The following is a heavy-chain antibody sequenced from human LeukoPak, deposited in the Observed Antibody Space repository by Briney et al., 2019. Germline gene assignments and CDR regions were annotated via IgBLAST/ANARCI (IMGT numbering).Heavy chain of an antibody. CDR3: ARSLGSGDFPPYTWFDP. Sequence: SETLSLTCSIYNGSVNSNSDYWGWIRQPPGKGLEWIGNIYYSGKVYYNWSLKSRVTMSVDTSKNQFSLTLRSVTAADTAVYYCARSLGSGDFPPYTWFDPWGQGTLVTVSS. D-gene: IGHD3-10*01. V-gene: IGHV4-39*07. CDR1: NGSVNSNSDY. CDR2: IYYSGKV. J-gene: IGHJ5*02.